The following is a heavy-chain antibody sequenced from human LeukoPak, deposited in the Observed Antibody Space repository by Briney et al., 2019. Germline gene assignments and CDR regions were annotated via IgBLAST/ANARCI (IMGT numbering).Heavy chain of an antibody. Sequence: GESLKISCKGSGYSFTSYWIGWVRQMPGKGLEWTGIIYPGGSYTTYSPSFQGQVTISADKSISTAYLQWSSLKASDTAMYYCARQMATKYYFDYWGQGTLVTVSS. J-gene: IGHJ4*02. V-gene: IGHV5-51*01. CDR2: IYPGGSYT. CDR3: ARQMATKYYFDY. CDR1: GYSFTSYW. D-gene: IGHD5-24*01.